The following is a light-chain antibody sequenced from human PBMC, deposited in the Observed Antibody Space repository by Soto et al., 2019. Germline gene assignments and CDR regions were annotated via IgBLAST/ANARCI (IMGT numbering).Light chain of an antibody. CDR1: QSVLYSSNNKNY. Sequence: DIVMTQSPDSLAVSLGERATINCKYSQSVLYSSNNKNYLAWYQQKPGQPPKLLIYWASTRESGVPDRFSGSGSGTDFPLTISSLQAEDVSVYYCQQYYSTPRYTCGQGTKLEIK. V-gene: IGKV4-1*01. CDR3: QQYYSTPRYT. J-gene: IGKJ2*01. CDR2: WAS.